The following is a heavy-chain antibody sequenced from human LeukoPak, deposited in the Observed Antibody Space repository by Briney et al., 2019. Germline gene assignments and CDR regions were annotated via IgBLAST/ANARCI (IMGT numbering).Heavy chain of an antibody. CDR3: ARPNCSTTSCRPSYYYMDV. D-gene: IGHD2-2*01. J-gene: IGHJ6*03. CDR1: GFTFSDFY. V-gene: IGHV3-11*04. CDR2: ISGGGTTITTI. Sequence: PGGSLRLSCAASGFTFSDFYMSWFRQAPGKGLGWVSYISGGGTTITTIYYADSVKGRFTVSRDNAKNSLFLQMDSLRAEDTAVYYCARPNCSTTSCRPSYYYMDVWGTGTTVTVSS.